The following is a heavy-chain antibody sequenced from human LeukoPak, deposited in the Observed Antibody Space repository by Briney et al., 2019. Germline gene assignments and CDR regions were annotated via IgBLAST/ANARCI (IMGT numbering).Heavy chain of an antibody. D-gene: IGHD3-22*01. CDR3: AKDRRGHYYDSSGYYYPMDY. Sequence: PGGSLRLSCAASGFTFSSYAMGWVRQAPGKGLEWVSAISGSGGSTYYADSVKGRFTISRDNSKNTLYLQMNSLRAEDTAVYYCAKDRRGHYYDSSGYYYPMDYWGQGTLVTVSS. CDR1: GFTFSSYA. J-gene: IGHJ4*02. V-gene: IGHV3-23*01. CDR2: ISGSGGST.